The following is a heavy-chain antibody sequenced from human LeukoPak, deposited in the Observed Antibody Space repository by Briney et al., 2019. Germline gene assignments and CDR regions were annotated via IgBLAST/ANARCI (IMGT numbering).Heavy chain of an antibody. CDR1: GGTFSSYA. Sequence: ASVKVSCKASGGTFSSYAISWVRQAPGQGLEWMGGIIPIFGTANYAQKFQGRVTITADKSTSTAYMELSSLRSEDTAVYYCARDPGSSSDYYYMDVWGKGTTVTVSS. CDR2: IIPIFGTA. D-gene: IGHD6-6*01. CDR3: ARDPGSSSDYYYMDV. J-gene: IGHJ6*03. V-gene: IGHV1-69*06.